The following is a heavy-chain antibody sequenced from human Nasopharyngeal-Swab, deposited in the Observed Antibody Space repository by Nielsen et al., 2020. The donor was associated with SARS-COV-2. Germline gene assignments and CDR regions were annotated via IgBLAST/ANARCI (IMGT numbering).Heavy chain of an antibody. CDR2: INPSGGRT. CDR3: ARDLGYGDYGGGFDY. Sequence: WVRQAPGQGPEWMGIINPSGGRTSYAQKFQGRVTMTRDTSTSTVYMELSSLRSEDTAVYYCARDLGYGDYGGGFDYWGQGTLVTVSP. D-gene: IGHD4-17*01. J-gene: IGHJ4*02. V-gene: IGHV1-46*01.